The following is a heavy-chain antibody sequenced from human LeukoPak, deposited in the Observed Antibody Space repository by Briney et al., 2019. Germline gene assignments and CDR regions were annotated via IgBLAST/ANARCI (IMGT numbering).Heavy chain of an antibody. J-gene: IGHJ6*03. CDR3: AKDSAFYYIDV. V-gene: IGHV3-48*03. CDR2: ISSTGSSI. D-gene: IGHD3-10*01. Sequence: GGSLRLSCAASGFTFSSYEMNWVRQAPGKGLEWISYISSTGSSINYADSVKGRFTISRDNSKNTLYLQMNSLKGDDTAVYYCAKDSAFYYIDVWGKGTTVIISS. CDR1: GFTFSSYE.